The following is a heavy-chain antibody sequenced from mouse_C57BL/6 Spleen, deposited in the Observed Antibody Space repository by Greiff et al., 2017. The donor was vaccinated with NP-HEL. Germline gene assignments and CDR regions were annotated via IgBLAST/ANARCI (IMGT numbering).Heavy chain of an antibody. CDR3: ARFITTVVADAMDY. CDR1: GYTFTDYN. CDR2: INPNNGGT. J-gene: IGHJ4*01. V-gene: IGHV1-18*01. Sequence: EVQLQQSGPELVKPGASVKIPCKASGYTFTDYNMDWVKQSHGKSLEWIGDINPNNGGTNYNQKFKGKATLTVDKSSSTAYMELRSLTSEDTAVYYCARFITTVVADAMDYWGQGTSVTVSS. D-gene: IGHD1-1*01.